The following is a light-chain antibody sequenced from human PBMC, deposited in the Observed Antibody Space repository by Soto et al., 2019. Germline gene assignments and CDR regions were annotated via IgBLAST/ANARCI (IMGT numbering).Light chain of an antibody. V-gene: IGKV4-1*01. CDR1: QNILYSSNNKNY. J-gene: IGKJ1*01. CDR2: WAS. CDR3: QQYYTART. Sequence: DIVMTQSPDSLAVSLGERATINCKSSQNILYSSNNKNYLAWYQQKPGQPPKLLIYWASTRESGVPDRFSGSGSGTDFTLTISRLQAEDVSVYYCQQYYTARTFGQGTKVEIK.